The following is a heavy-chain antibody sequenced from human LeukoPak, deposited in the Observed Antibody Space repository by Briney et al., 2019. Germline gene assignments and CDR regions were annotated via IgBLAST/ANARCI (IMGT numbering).Heavy chain of an antibody. V-gene: IGHV3-7*01. CDR2: IMYDGSDQ. CDR3: ARGGWEPLDY. D-gene: IGHD1-26*01. CDR1: GFTFSSYW. Sequence: GGSLILSCAASGFTFSSYWMTWVRQAPGKGLEGVANIMYDGSDQYYEAYVKGGFTNSRDNDKDSLYLQRISLRAEDTAVYQCARGGWEPLDYWGQGILVTVSS. J-gene: IGHJ4*02.